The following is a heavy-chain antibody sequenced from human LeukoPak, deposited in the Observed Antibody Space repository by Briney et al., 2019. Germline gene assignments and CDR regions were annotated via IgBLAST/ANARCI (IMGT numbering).Heavy chain of an antibody. Sequence: SETLSLTCAVSGGSISSSNWWSWVRQPPGKGLEWIGEIYHSGSTNYNPSLKSRVTISVDTSKNQFSLKLSSVTAADTAVYYCASGHSYGSIDYWGQGTLVTVSS. J-gene: IGHJ4*02. CDR3: ASGHSYGSIDY. CDR1: GGSISSSNW. D-gene: IGHD5-18*01. CDR2: IYHSGST. V-gene: IGHV4-4*02.